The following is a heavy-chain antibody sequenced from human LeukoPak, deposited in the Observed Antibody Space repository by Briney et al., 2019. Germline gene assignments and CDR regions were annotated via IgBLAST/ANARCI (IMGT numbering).Heavy chain of an antibody. Sequence: GGSLRLSCAASGFTFSSFSMNWVRQAPGKGLEWVSYIRSGGTNTDYTGSVKGRFTISRDNAKNSLYLQMNSLRAEDTAVYYCATSLYYYDSRGYWGQGTLVTVSS. CDR3: ATSLYYYDSRGY. CDR1: GFTFSSFS. J-gene: IGHJ4*02. D-gene: IGHD3-22*01. CDR2: IRSGGTNT. V-gene: IGHV3-48*04.